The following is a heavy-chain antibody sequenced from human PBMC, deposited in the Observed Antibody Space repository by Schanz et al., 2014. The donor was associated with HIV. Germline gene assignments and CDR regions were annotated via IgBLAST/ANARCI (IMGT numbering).Heavy chain of an antibody. CDR1: GYTFTTYG. Sequence: QVQLVQSEGEVKKPGASVKVSCKASGYTFTTYGISWVRQAPGQGLGWMGWISAYNGNTNYAQKLQGRVTMTTDTAASTAYVELRSLRSDDTAVYYCAKGQRGVVRGDIDCWGQGTLVTVSS. V-gene: IGHV1-18*01. CDR3: AKGQRGVVRGDIDC. D-gene: IGHD3-10*01. CDR2: ISAYNGNT. J-gene: IGHJ4*02.